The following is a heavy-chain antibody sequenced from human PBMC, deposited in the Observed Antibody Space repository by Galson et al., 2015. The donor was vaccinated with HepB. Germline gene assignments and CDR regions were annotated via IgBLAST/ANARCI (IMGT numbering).Heavy chain of an antibody. J-gene: IGHJ6*02. CDR2: IVVGSGNT. V-gene: IGHV1-58*01. D-gene: IGHD3-22*01. CDR3: AANYYDSSGPRASYYGMDV. CDR1: GFTFTSSA. Sequence: SVKVSCKASGFTFTSSAVQWVRQARGQRLEWIGWIVVGSGNTNYAQKFQERVTITRDMSTSTAYMELSSLRSEDTAVYYCAANYYDSSGPRASYYGMDVWGQGTTVTVSS.